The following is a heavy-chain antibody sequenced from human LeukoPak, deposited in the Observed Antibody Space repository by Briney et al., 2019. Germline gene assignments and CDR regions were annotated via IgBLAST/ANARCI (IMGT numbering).Heavy chain of an antibody. D-gene: IGHD2-2*01. CDR1: GYSFSTYW. J-gene: IGHJ1*01. CDR3: ARPACSSTSCYLYFQH. Sequence: RGESLKISCKASGYSFSTYWIGWVRQMPGKGLEWMGIIYPADSQTRYSPSFQGQVTISADKSISTAYLQWSSLKASDTAIYYCARPACSSTSCYLYFQHWGQGTLVTVSS. V-gene: IGHV5-51*01. CDR2: IYPADSQT.